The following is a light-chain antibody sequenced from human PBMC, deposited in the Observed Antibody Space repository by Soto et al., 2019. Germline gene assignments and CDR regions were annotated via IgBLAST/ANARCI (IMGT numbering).Light chain of an antibody. CDR1: NSDVGGYNY. Sequence: QSALTQPASVSGSPGHSITISCSGTNSDVGGYNYVSWYQQHPGKAPKLMIYDVSYRPSGISNRFSGSKSDNTASLTISGFQAEDEADYYCSSYTTSSLYVFGTGTKVTVL. CDR2: DVS. CDR3: SSYTTSSLYV. J-gene: IGLJ1*01. V-gene: IGLV2-14*01.